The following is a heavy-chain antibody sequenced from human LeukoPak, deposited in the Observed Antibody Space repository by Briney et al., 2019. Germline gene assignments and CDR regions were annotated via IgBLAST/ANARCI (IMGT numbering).Heavy chain of an antibody. CDR1: GFAFSSFY. Sequence: PGGSLRLSCAASGFAFSSFYMSWVRQAPGKGLEWVSSISSSSSYIYYADSVKGRFTISRDNAKNSLYLQMNSLRAEDTAVYYCARDFFGIAVAPTFDYWGQGTLVTVSS. V-gene: IGHV3-21*01. D-gene: IGHD6-19*01. CDR2: ISSSSSYI. J-gene: IGHJ4*02. CDR3: ARDFFGIAVAPTFDY.